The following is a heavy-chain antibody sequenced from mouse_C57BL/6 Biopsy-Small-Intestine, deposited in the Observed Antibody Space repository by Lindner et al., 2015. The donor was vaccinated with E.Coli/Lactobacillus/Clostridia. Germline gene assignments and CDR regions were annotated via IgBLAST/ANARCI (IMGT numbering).Heavy chain of an antibody. CDR3: ARYPYYYGSSSSYWYFDV. J-gene: IGHJ1*03. V-gene: IGHV3-8*01. Sequence: VQLQSLDLAWQNLTQTLSLTCSVTGYSITSDYWNWIRKFPGNKLEYMGYISYSGSTYYNPSLKSRISITRDTSKNQYYLQLNSVSTEDTATYYCARYPYYYGSSSSYWYFDVWGTGTTVTVSS. D-gene: IGHD1-1*01. CDR1: GYSITSDY. CDR2: ISYSGST.